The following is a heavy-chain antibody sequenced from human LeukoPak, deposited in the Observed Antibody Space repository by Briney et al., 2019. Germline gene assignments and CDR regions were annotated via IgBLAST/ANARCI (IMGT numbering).Heavy chain of an antibody. CDR1: GYTFSSYG. CDR3: ARDLSSYYYY. V-gene: IGHV1-18*01. CDR2: IAPYNGNT. J-gene: IGHJ4*02. Sequence: GASVKVSCKGSGYTFSSYGISWVRQAPGQGLEWMGWIAPYNGNTNYAQKFQGRVTMTTDTSTSTAYMELRSLGSDDTAAYYCARDLSSYYYYWGQGTLVTVSS. D-gene: IGHD3-10*01.